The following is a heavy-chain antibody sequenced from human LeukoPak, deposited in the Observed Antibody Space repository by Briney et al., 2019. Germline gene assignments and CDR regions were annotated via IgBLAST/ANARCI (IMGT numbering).Heavy chain of an antibody. D-gene: IGHD4/OR15-4a*01. CDR2: LHTNYNT. V-gene: IGHV3-53*01. CDR1: GFSVNNDY. Sequence: QPGGSLRLSCLASGFSVNNDYMSWVRQAPGKGLEWVSVLHTNYNTYYADSVKGRFTISRDNPKNTLYLQMNSLRVEDTAVYYCARDRPYGGLNGFDYWGQGTLVTVSS. CDR3: ARDRPYGGLNGFDY. J-gene: IGHJ4*02.